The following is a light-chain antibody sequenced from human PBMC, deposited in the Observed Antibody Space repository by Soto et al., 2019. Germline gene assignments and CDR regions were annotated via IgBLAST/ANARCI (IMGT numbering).Light chain of an antibody. V-gene: IGKV3-15*01. Sequence: EIVRTQSPATLSLSPGERATLSSTARQSSSSNLAWYQQKPGQAPRLLIYGASTRATGLPARFSGSGSGTEFTLTISSLQSEDFAVYYCQQYNNWPLTFGEGTKVDIK. J-gene: IGKJ4*01. CDR3: QQYNNWPLT. CDR2: GAS. CDR1: QSSSSN.